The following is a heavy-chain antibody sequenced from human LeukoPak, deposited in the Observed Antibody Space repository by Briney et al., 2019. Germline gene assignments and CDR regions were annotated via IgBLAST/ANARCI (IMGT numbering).Heavy chain of an antibody. J-gene: IGHJ4*02. D-gene: IGHD5-18*01. Sequence: SETLSLTCTVSGGSINNYYWSWIRQPPGKGLEWIGYIYYSGNANYNPSLKSRATISVDTSKNQFSVKLSSVTAADTAVYYCARIVPYNYGYIDYWGQGTLVTVSS. CDR3: ARIVPYNYGYIDY. V-gene: IGHV4-59*01. CDR2: IYYSGNA. CDR1: GGSINNYY.